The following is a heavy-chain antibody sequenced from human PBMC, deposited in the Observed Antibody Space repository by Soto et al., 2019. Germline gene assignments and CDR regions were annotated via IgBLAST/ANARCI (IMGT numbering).Heavy chain of an antibody. CDR2: LDYSGVT. J-gene: IGHJ4*02. CDR1: GGSISSTSYH. Sequence: SETLSLTCTVSGGSISSTSYHWVWIRQPPGKGLEWIGSLDYSGVTFYNPSLKSRVTISADMSKNQFSLKVNSVTAADTAVYYCARNYYDGSGLFYWGQGTLVTVSS. CDR3: ARNYYDGSGLFY. D-gene: IGHD3-22*01. V-gene: IGHV4-39*01.